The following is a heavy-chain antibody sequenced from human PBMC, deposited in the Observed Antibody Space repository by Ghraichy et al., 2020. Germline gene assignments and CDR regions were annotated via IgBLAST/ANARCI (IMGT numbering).Heavy chain of an antibody. V-gene: IGHV4-34*01. D-gene: IGHD2-21*01. Sequence: SQTLSLTCAVYVGSFSGYHWSWIRQPPGKGLEWIGEINPTTGITNNSPSLKSRLTMLVDTSKNQFSLTLKSVTAADTAVYYCARRRELWSAAEGDAFDMWSQGTMVTVSS. CDR3: ARRRELWSAAEGDAFDM. CDR1: VGSFSGYH. J-gene: IGHJ3*02. CDR2: INPTTGIT.